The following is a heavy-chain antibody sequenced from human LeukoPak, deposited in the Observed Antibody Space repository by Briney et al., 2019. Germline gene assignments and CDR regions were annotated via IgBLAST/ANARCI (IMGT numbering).Heavy chain of an antibody. Sequence: PGGSLRLSCAASGFTFDDYAMHWVRQAPGKGLEWVSLISGDGGSTYYADSVKGRFTISRDNSKNTLYLQMNSLRAEDTAVYYCAKDSGSYYYFDYWGQGTLVTV. J-gene: IGHJ4*02. CDR1: GFTFDDYA. V-gene: IGHV3-43*02. CDR3: AKDSGSYYYFDY. D-gene: IGHD1-26*01. CDR2: ISGDGGST.